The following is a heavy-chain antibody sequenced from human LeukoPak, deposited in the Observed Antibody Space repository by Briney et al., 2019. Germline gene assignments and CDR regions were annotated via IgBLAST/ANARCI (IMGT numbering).Heavy chain of an antibody. D-gene: IGHD1-26*01. V-gene: IGHV3-21*04. Sequence: PGGSLRLSCAASGFTFSSYSMNWVRQAPGKGLEWVSSISSSSSYIYYADSVKVRFTISRDNAKNSLYLQMNSLRADDTAVYYCVKDSPPRYSGSPPAYWGQGTLVTVSS. CDR3: VKDSPPRYSGSPPAY. CDR1: GFTFSSYS. J-gene: IGHJ4*02. CDR2: ISSSSSYI.